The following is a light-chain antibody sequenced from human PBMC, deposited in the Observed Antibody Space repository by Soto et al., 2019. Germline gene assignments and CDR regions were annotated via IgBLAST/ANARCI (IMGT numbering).Light chain of an antibody. CDR1: SSNIGSNT. CDR3: AAWDDSLNGRV. J-gene: IGLJ1*01. V-gene: IGLV1-44*01. CDR2: PNN. Sequence: QSVLTQPPSASGTPGQRVTLTCSGSSSNIGSNTVNWYQQLPGTAPKLLIYPNNQRPSGVPDRFSGSKSGTSASLAISGLQSEDEADYYCAAWDDSLNGRVFGTGTKVTVL.